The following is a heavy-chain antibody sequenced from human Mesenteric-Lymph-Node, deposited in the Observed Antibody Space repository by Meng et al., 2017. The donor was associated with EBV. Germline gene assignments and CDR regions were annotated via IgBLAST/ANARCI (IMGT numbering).Heavy chain of an antibody. CDR3: ARATVKNWFDP. V-gene: IGHV4-61*01. Sequence: VRLQEPGPGLVKPSETLSLTCTVSGGSVSSGSYYWSWIRQPPGKGLEWIGYIYYSGSTNYNPSLKSRVTISVDTSKNQFSLKLSSVTAADTAVYYCARATVKNWFDPWGQGTLVTVSS. CDR1: GGSVSSGSYY. J-gene: IGHJ5*02. D-gene: IGHD4-17*01. CDR2: IYYSGST.